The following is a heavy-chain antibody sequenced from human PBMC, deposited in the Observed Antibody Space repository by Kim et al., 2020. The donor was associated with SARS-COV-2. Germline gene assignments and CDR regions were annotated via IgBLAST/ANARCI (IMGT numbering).Heavy chain of an antibody. V-gene: IGHV1-46*01. J-gene: IGHJ5*02. CDR3: VRDLNDEADDH. D-gene: IGHD1-1*01. Sequence: ASVKVSCKASGYTFVNYHMHWVRQAPGQGLEWVGIIKPSSGSTFYAPSLQGRVSLTRDTSTSTFYMELSSLRSEDTAVYYCVRDLNDEADDHWGQGTLVT. CDR1: GYTFVNYH. CDR2: IKPSSGST.